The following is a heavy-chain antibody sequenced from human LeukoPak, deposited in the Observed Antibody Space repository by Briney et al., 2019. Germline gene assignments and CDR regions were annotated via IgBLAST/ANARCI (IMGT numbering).Heavy chain of an antibody. D-gene: IGHD2-2*01. V-gene: IGHV3-30*02. CDR2: VRSDGGIK. CDR1: GFTFSNYG. J-gene: IGHJ4*02. Sequence: PGGSLRLSCAASGFTFSNYGMHWVRQAPGKGLEWVAFVRSDGGIKYYADSVKGRFTISRDSSRTTVYLQMNSLRAEDTAVYHCAKDLPAAYFDYWGQGTLVTVSS. CDR3: AKDLPAAYFDY.